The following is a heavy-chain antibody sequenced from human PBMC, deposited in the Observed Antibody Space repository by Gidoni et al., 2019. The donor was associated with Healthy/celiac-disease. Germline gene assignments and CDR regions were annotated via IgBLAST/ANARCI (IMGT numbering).Heavy chain of an antibody. D-gene: IGHD3-22*01. CDR3: ARECVYYDSSCRVDI. CDR1: GGFISSYY. V-gene: IGHV4-59*01. CDR2: IYYSGST. J-gene: IGHJ3*02. Sequence: QVQLQESGPGLVKPSETLSLTCTVSGGFISSYYWRWIRQPPGKGLEWIGYIYYSGSTNYNPSLKSRVTISVDTSKNQFSLKLSSVTAADTAVYYCARECVYYDSSCRVDIWGQGTMVTVSS.